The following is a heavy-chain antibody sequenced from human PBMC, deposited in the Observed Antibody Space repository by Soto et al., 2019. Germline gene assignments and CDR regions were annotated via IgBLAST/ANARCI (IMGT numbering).Heavy chain of an antibody. CDR2: IKQDGSER. CDR3: ARAGSANDY. J-gene: IGHJ4*02. D-gene: IGHD3-10*01. CDR1: GFTFSNYW. Sequence: EVQLVESGGGLVQPGGSLRLSCAASGFTFSNYWMSWVRQAPGKGLEWVANIKQDGSERNYVDSVKGRFTISRDNAKNSLYLQLNSLRAEDTAVYYCARAGSANDYWGQGTLVTVSS. V-gene: IGHV3-7*05.